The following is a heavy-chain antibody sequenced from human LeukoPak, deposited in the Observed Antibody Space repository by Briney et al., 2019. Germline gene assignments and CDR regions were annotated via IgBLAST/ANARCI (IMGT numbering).Heavy chain of an antibody. D-gene: IGHD6-19*01. J-gene: IGHJ4*02. V-gene: IGHV4-59*11. CDR3: ARINSGWYFDY. CDR2: IYYSGNT. Sequence: PSETLSLTCTVSGGSISSHYWTWIRQPPGKGLEYIGYIYYSGNTNYNPSLKSRGTISVDRSKNQFSLKLTSVTAEDTAVYYCARINSGWYFDYWGQGTLVTVSS. CDR1: GGSISSHY.